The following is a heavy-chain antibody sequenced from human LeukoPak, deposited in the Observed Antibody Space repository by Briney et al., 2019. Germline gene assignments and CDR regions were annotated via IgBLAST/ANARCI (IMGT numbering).Heavy chain of an antibody. V-gene: IGHV1-69*05. Sequence: ASVKVSCKASGGTFSSYAISWVRQAPGQGLEWMGGIIPIFGTANYAQKFQGRVTITTDESTSTAYMELSSLRSEDTAVYYCARYSGSDRGAFDIWGQGTMVTVSS. CDR1: GGTFSSYA. D-gene: IGHD1-26*01. CDR2: IIPIFGTA. J-gene: IGHJ3*02. CDR3: ARYSGSDRGAFDI.